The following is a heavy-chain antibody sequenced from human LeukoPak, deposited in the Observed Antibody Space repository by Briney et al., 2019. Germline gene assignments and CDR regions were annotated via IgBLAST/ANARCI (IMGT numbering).Heavy chain of an antibody. Sequence: SETLSLTCSVSGGSISSSNYYWSWIRQPAGKGLEWIGRIYTSESTNYNPSLKSRVTISVDTSRNQFSLKLSSVTAADTAVYYCASVRRGFGESSKYYAYYYMGVWGKGTTVTFSS. CDR2: IYTSEST. V-gene: IGHV4-61*02. D-gene: IGHD3-10*01. CDR3: ASVRRGFGESSKYYAYYYMGV. J-gene: IGHJ6*03. CDR1: GGSISSSNYY.